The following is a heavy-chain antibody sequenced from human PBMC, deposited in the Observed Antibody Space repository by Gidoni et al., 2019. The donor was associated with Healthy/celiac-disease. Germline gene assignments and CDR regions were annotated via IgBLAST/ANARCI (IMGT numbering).Heavy chain of an antibody. J-gene: IGHJ6*03. V-gene: IGHV3-48*01. CDR3: ARDLDYMDV. Sequence: EVQLVESGGGLVQPGGSLRLSCAASGFTFSNYSMNWVLQVPGKGLECVSYSSGSSTAKYSAYSVRGRFTISRDNAKNSLYLQMNSLRVEDTAVYYCARDLDYMDVWGKGTTVTVSS. CDR1: GFTFSNYS. CDR2: SSGSSTAK.